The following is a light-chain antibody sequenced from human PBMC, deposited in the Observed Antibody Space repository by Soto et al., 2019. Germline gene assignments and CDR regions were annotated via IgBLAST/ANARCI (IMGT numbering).Light chain of an antibody. CDR3: QQYNSWPPSYT. CDR1: QSVSSY. J-gene: IGKJ2*01. Sequence: EIVMTQSPATLSVSLGDRATLSCRASQSVSSYLAWYQQKPGQAPRLLIYGASTRATGIPARFSGSGSETDFTLTISSLQSEDFAAYYCQQYNSWPPSYTFGQGTKVDIK. V-gene: IGKV3-15*01. CDR2: GAS.